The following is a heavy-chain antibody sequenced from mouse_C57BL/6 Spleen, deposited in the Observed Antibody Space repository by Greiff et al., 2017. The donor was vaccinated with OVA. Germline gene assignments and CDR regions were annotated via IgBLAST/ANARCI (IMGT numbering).Heavy chain of an antibody. CDR1: GYTFTSYW. CDR2: IDPSDSYT. D-gene: IGHD6-1*01. CDR3: AKTPLQCNFDY. J-gene: IGHJ2*01. V-gene: IGHV1-69*01. Sequence: VQLQQPGAELVMPGASVKLSCKASGYTFTSYWMHWVKQRPGQGLEWIGEIDPSDSYTNYNQKFKGKSTLTVDKSSSTAYMQLSSLTSEGSAVYICAKTPLQCNFDYWGQGTTLSVSS.